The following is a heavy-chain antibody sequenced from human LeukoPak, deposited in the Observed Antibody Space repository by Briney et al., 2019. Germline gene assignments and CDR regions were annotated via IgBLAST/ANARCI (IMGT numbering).Heavy chain of an antibody. CDR1: GFTFSSYG. V-gene: IGHV3-30*02. D-gene: IGHD3-10*01. CDR3: AKDPPSYGSRGDAFDI. J-gene: IGHJ3*02. CDR2: IRYDGSNK. Sequence: GRSLRLSCAASGFTFSSYGMHWVRQAPGKGLEWVAFIRYDGSNKYYADSVKGRFTISRDNSKNTLYLQMNSLRAEDTAVYYCAKDPPSYGSRGDAFDIWGQGTMVTVSS.